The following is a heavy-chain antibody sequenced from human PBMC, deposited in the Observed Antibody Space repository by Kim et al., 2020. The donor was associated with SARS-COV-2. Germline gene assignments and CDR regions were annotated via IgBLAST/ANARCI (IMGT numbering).Heavy chain of an antibody. CDR2: IKQDGSEK. J-gene: IGHJ6*02. Sequence: GGSLRLSCAASGFTFSRYWMSWVRQAPGKGLEWVANIKQDGSEKYYVDSVKGRFTISRDNAKNSLYLQMNSLRAEDTAVYYCARGHYERFVWGQGTTVTVSS. CDR1: GFTFSRYW. D-gene: IGHD3-3*01. V-gene: IGHV3-7*03. CDR3: ARGHYERFV.